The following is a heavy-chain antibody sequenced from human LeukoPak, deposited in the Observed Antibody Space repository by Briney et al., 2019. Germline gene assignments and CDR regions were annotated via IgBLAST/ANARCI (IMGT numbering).Heavy chain of an antibody. Sequence: GGSLRLSCAASGFTFSSYWMSWVRQAPGKGLEWVANIKQDGSEKYYVDSVKGRFTIPRDNAKNSLYLQMNSLRAEDTAAYYCARVRSSWYPFDYWGQGTLVTVSS. V-gene: IGHV3-7*01. CDR3: ARVRSSWYPFDY. D-gene: IGHD6-13*01. CDR2: IKQDGSEK. J-gene: IGHJ4*02. CDR1: GFTFSSYW.